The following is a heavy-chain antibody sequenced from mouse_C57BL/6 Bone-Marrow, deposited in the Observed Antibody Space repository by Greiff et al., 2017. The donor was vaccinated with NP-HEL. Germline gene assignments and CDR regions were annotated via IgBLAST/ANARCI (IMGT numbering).Heavy chain of an antibody. Sequence: VQLQQSGAELVRPGASVKLSCTASGFTIKDDYMHWVKQRPEQGLEWIGWIDPENGDTEYASKFQGKATITADTSSNTAYLQLSSMTAEDTAVDYCTATDGYPYYYAMDYWGQGTSVTVSS. CDR1: GFTIKDDY. V-gene: IGHV14-4*01. D-gene: IGHD2-3*01. CDR3: TATDGYPYYYAMDY. CDR2: IDPENGDT. J-gene: IGHJ4*01.